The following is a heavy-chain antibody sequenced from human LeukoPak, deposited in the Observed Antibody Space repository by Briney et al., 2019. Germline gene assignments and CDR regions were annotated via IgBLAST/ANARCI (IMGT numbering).Heavy chain of an antibody. CDR1: GYILTGYY. D-gene: IGHD6-13*01. CDR2: INPSSGGA. CDR3: ARSSPPTYYHFYYYMDV. Sequence: ASVKVSCKASGYILTGYYLHWVRQAPGQGLEWMGWINPSSGGAKYAQNFQGRVIITTDTSISTAYMELSSLRSDDTAVYYCARSSPPTYYHFYYYMDVWGKGSTVTVSS. J-gene: IGHJ6*03. V-gene: IGHV1-2*02.